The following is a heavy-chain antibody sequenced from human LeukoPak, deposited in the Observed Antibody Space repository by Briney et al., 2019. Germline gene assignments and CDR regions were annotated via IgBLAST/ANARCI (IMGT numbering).Heavy chain of an antibody. D-gene: IGHD5-18*01. CDR2: IYSGGST. CDR3: ARYHTALNY. Sequence: GGSLRLSCAASGFSVSSDYMTWVRQAPGKGLEWVSVIYSGGSTYYADSVKGRFTISRDNSKNTLYPQMNNVRVEDTAVYFCARYHTALNYWGQGTLVTASS. CDR1: GFSVSSDY. J-gene: IGHJ4*02. V-gene: IGHV3-53*01.